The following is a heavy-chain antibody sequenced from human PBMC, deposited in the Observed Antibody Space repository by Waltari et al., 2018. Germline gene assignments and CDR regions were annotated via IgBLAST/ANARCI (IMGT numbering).Heavy chain of an antibody. J-gene: IGHJ4*02. Sequence: QVHLVQSGAEVKKPGASVKVSCKASGYTFTNNAIHWVRQAPGHRLEWMGWLNADKGNTRYSQEFHGRVTITRDTAATTVYMELSSLRSDDMVVYYCSRASRRGYYYDSSGYFQENYFDYWGQGALVTVSS. CDR3: SRASRRGYYYDSSGYFQENYFDY. CDR2: LNADKGNT. V-gene: IGHV1-3*03. D-gene: IGHD3-22*01. CDR1: GYTFTNNA.